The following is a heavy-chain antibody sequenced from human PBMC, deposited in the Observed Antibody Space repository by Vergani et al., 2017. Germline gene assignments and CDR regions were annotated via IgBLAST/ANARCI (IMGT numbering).Heavy chain of an antibody. CDR2: ISYDGSNK. D-gene: IGHD3-16*02. V-gene: IGHV3-30*04. CDR3: ASDPYDYVWGSYRPMS. J-gene: IGHJ4*02. Sequence: QVQLVESGGGVVQPGRSLRLSCAASGFTFSSYAMHWVRQAPGKGLEWVAVISYDGSNKYYADSVKGRFTISRDNSKNTLYLQMNSLRAEDTAVYYCASDPYDYVWGSYRPMSWGQGTLVTVSS. CDR1: GFTFSSYA.